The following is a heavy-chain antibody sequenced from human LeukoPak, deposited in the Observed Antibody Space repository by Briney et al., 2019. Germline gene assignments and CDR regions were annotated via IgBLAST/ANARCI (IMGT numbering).Heavy chain of an antibody. D-gene: IGHD3-22*01. CDR3: AKVRSLIVVVIYFDY. CDR1: GFTFSSYA. Sequence: GGSLILSCAAPGFTFSSYAMSWVRQAPGKGLEWVSAISGSGGSTYYADSVKGRFTISRDNSKNTLYLQMNSLRAEDTAVYYCAKVRSLIVVVIYFDYWGQGTLVTVSS. V-gene: IGHV3-23*01. CDR2: ISGSGGST. J-gene: IGHJ4*02.